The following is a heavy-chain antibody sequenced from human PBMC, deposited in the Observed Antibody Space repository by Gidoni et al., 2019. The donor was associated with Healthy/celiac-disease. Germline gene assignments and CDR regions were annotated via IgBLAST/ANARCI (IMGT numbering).Heavy chain of an antibody. V-gene: IGHV3-9*01. D-gene: IGHD3-22*01. J-gene: IGHJ4*02. CDR2: ISWNSGSI. CDR1: GFTFDDYA. CDR3: AKGLRYYYDSSGYD. Sequence: EVQLVESGGGLVQPGRSLRLSCAASGFTFDDYAMHWVRQAPGKGLEWVSGISWNSGSIGYADSVKGRFTISRDNAKNSLYLQMNSLRAEDTALYYCAKGLRYYYDSSGYDWGQGTLVTVSS.